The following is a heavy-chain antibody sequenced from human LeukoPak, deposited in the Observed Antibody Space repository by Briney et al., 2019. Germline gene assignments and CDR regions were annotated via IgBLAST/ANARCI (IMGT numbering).Heavy chain of an antibody. CDR3: ARGPVVTALRKSPKTGGDGSFDY. D-gene: IGHD2-21*02. CDR1: DGSISSYY. Sequence: PSETLSLTCTVSDGSISSYYWNWIRQPAEKELEWIGRIYTSGNTNYNPSLKSRVTMSVDTSKNQFSLKLSSVTAADTAVYYCARGPVVTALRKSPKTGGDGSFDYWGQGTLVTVSS. J-gene: IGHJ4*02. CDR2: IYTSGNT. V-gene: IGHV4-4*07.